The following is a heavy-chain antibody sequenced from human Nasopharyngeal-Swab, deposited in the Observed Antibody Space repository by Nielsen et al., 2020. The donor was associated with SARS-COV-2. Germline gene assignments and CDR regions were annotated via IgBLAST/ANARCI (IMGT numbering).Heavy chain of an antibody. CDR1: GGTFSSYA. J-gene: IGHJ2*01. CDR3: ARDTGSGWSDWYFDL. CDR2: IIPIFGTA. Sequence: SVKVSCKASGGTFSSYAISWVRQAPGQGLEWMGGIIPIFGTANYAQKLQGRVTMTTDTSTSTAYMELRSLRSDDTAVYYCARDTGSGWSDWYFDLWGRGTLVTVSS. V-gene: IGHV1-69*05. D-gene: IGHD6-19*01.